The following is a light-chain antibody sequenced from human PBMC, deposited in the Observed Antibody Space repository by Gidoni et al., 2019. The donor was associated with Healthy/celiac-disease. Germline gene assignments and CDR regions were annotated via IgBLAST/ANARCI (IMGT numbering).Light chain of an antibody. CDR3: QQSYRTPWA. Sequence: DIQMTQSPSSLSASVGDRVTITCRASKSISSYLNWYQQKPGKAPKLLIYAASSLQSGVPSRFSGSGSGTDFTLTISSLQPEDFATYYCQQSYRTPWAFGQGTKVEIK. J-gene: IGKJ1*01. V-gene: IGKV1-39*01. CDR1: KSISSY. CDR2: AAS.